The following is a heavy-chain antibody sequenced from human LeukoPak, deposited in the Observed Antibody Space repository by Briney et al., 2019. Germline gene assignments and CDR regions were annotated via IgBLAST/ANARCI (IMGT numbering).Heavy chain of an antibody. V-gene: IGHV1-46*01. J-gene: IGHJ5*02. D-gene: IGHD1-26*01. CDR1: GYTFTSYY. CDR3: ARDNSVGDNAWWFDP. CDR2: INPTGGST. Sequence: ASVKVSCKASGYTFTSYYMHWVRQAPGQGLEWMGLINPTGGSTGYAQKFQGRVTMTRDMSTSTDYMELSSLRSEDAAIYYCARDNSVGDNAWWFDPWGQGTLVTVSS.